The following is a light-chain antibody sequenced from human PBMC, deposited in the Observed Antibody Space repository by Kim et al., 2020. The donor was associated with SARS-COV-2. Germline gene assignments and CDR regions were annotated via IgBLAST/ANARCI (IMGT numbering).Light chain of an antibody. CDR3: QHYNNWPPWT. Sequence: DIVMTQSPATLSVSPGERATLSCRASQSVDRHLAWYQQKPGQAPRLLIYDASTRATGIPARFSGSGSGTEFTLTISSLQSEDFAVYYCQHYNNWPPWTFGQGTKVEIK. CDR1: QSVDRH. V-gene: IGKV3-15*01. CDR2: DAS. J-gene: IGKJ1*01.